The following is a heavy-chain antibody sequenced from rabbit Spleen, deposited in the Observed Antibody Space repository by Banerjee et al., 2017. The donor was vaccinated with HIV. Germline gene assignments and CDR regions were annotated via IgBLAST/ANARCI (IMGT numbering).Heavy chain of an antibody. CDR2: IDIARTGST. Sequence: QSLEESGGDLVKPEGSLKLSCTASGFSFSNKAVMCWVRQAPGKGLEWIACIDIARTGSTYYASWVNGRFTISRDNAQNTVDLQINSLTAADTATYFCARDANSGWDLWGQGTLVTVS. D-gene: IGHD4-1*01. CDR1: GFSFSNKAV. J-gene: IGHJ6*01. CDR3: ARDANSGWDL. V-gene: IGHV1S40*01.